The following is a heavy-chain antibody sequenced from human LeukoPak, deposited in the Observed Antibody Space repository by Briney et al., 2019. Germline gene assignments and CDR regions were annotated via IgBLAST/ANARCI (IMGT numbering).Heavy chain of an antibody. Sequence: KPSETLSLTYTVSGGSISSSSYYWGWIRQPPGKGLEWIGSIYYSGSTYYNPSLKSRVTISVDTSKNQFSLKLSSVTAADTAVYYCASVGIFGVVTHDAFDIWGQGTMVTVS. CDR2: IYYSGST. CDR3: ASVGIFGVVTHDAFDI. CDR1: GGSISSSSYY. V-gene: IGHV4-39*01. D-gene: IGHD3-3*02. J-gene: IGHJ3*02.